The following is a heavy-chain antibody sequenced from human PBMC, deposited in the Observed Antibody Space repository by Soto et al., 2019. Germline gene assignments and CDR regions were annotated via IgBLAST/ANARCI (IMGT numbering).Heavy chain of an antibody. V-gene: IGHV1-69*01. Sequence: QVQLVQSGAEVKKPGSSVKVSCKASGGTFSSYAISWVRQAPGQGLEWMGGIIPIFGTANYAQKFQGRVTIPADESTSTAYMELSSLRSEGMSVYYCARDRAVGGTTYGAFDILGQGTMVPVSS. CDR1: GGTFSSYA. D-gene: IGHD6-19*01. J-gene: IGHJ3*02. CDR2: IIPIFGTA. CDR3: ARDRAVGGTTYGAFDI.